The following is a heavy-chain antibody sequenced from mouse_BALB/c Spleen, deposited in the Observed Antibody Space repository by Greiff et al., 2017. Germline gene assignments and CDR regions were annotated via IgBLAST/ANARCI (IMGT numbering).Heavy chain of an antibody. CDR3: TRAVRLAMDY. CDR2: INPSNGGT. Sequence: ESGAELVKPGASVKLSCKASGYTFTSYYMYWVKQRPGQGLEWIGEINPSNGGTNFNEKFKSKATLTVDKSSSTAYMQLSSLTSEDSAVYYCTRAVRLAMDYWGQGTSVTVSS. D-gene: IGHD2-14*01. V-gene: IGHV1S81*02. CDR1: GYTFTSYY. J-gene: IGHJ4*01.